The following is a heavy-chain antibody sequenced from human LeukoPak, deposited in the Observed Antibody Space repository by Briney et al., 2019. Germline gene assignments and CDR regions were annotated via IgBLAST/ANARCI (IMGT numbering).Heavy chain of an antibody. D-gene: IGHD5-18*01. V-gene: IGHV3-48*03. Sequence: GGSLRLSCAASGFTFSSYETNWVRQAPGKGLEWVSYISSSGSTIYYADSVKGRFTISRDNAKNSLYLQMNSLRAEDTAVYYCARVDTAMVTGLDFDYWGQGTLVTVSS. CDR2: ISSSGSTI. CDR1: GFTFSSYE. J-gene: IGHJ4*02. CDR3: ARVDTAMVTGLDFDY.